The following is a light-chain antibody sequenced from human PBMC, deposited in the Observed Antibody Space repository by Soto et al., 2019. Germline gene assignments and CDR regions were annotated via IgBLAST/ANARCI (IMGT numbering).Light chain of an antibody. J-gene: IGKJ4*01. V-gene: IGKV3-20*01. Sequence: EIVLTQSPGTLSLSPVERATLSCRASQSVSSGYLAWYQQKPGQAPRLLIYGASSRATGIPDRFSGSGSGTDFTLTISRLEPEDFAVYYCQQCGSSPLTFGGGTKVDIK. CDR3: QQCGSSPLT. CDR1: QSVSSGY. CDR2: GAS.